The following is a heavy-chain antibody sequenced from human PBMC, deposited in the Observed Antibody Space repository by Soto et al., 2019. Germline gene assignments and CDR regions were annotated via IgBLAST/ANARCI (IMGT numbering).Heavy chain of an antibody. CDR3: ARQGLLTGYCSGGSCYSGFDP. Sequence: SETLSLTCTVSGGSISSYYWSWIRQPPGKGLEWIGYIYYSGSTNYNPSLKSRVTISVDTSKNQFSLKLSSVTAADTAVYYCARQGLLTGYCSGGSCYSGFDPWGQGTLVTVSS. V-gene: IGHV4-59*01. D-gene: IGHD2-15*01. CDR1: GGSISSYY. CDR2: IYYSGST. J-gene: IGHJ5*02.